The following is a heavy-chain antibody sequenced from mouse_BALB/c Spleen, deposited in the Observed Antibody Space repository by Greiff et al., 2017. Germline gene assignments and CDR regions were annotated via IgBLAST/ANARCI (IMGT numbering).Heavy chain of an antibody. D-gene: IGHD3-2*01. CDR1: GYTFTSYV. J-gene: IGHJ4*01. V-gene: IGHV1-14*01. Sequence: VQLKESGPELVKPGASVKMSCKASGYTFTSYVMHWVKQKPGQGLEWIGYINPYNDGTKYNEKFKGKATLTSDKSSSTAYMELSSLTSEDSAVYYCAREDSSGSYAMDYWGQGTSVTVSS. CDR2: INPYNDGT. CDR3: AREDSSGSYAMDY.